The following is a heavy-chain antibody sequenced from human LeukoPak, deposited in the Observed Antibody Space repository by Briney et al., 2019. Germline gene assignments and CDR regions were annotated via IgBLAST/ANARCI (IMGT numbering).Heavy chain of an antibody. CDR2: ISGSGGST. CDR1: GFTFSDYY. CDR3: AKDLRGYYDSSGYYFDY. V-gene: IGHV3-23*01. J-gene: IGHJ4*02. D-gene: IGHD3-22*01. Sequence: SGGSLRLTCAASGFTFSDYYMNWVRQAPGKGLEWVSAISGSGGSTYYADSVKGRFTISRDNSKNTLYLQMNSLRAEDTAVYYCAKDLRGYYDSSGYYFDYWGQGTLVTVSS.